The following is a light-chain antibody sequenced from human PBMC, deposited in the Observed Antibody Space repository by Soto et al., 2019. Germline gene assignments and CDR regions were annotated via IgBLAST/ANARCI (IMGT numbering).Light chain of an antibody. J-gene: IGKJ2*01. CDR1: QSVSSSY. V-gene: IGKV3-20*01. CDR2: GAS. CDR3: QQYGSSPPKYT. Sequence: EIVLTQSPGTLSLSPGERATLSCRASQSVSSSYLAWYQQKPGQAPRLLIYGASSRATDIPDRFSGRGSGTDFTLTIIRLEPEDFAVYYCQQYGSSPPKYTFGQGTKLEIK.